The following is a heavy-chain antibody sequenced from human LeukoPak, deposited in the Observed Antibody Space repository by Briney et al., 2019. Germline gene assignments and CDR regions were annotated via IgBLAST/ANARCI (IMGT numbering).Heavy chain of an antibody. V-gene: IGHV3-23*01. D-gene: IGHD6-19*01. CDR3: ARDDIAVATCFDY. CDR1: GFTFSSYA. J-gene: IGHJ4*02. Sequence: GGSLRLSCAASGFTFSSYAMSWVRQAPGKGLEWVSSIINSDGSTYYADSVKGRFTLSRDNAKNSLYLQMNSLRAEDTAVYYCARDDIAVATCFDYWGQGTLVTVSS. CDR2: IINSDGST.